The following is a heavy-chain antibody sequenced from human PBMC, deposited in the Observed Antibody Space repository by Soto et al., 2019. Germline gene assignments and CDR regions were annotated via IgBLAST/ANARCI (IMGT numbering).Heavy chain of an antibody. V-gene: IGHV1-69*01. CDR1: GGTFSSYA. CDR2: IIPIFGTA. Sequence: QVQLVQSGAEVKKPGSSVKVSCKASGGTFSSYAISWVRQAPGQGLEWMGGIIPIFGTANYAQKFQGRVTITADEFTSTAYMELSSLRSEDTAVYYCARSKGGCSSTSCYLYYYGMDVWGQGTTVTVSS. J-gene: IGHJ6*02. CDR3: ARSKGGCSSTSCYLYYYGMDV. D-gene: IGHD2-2*01.